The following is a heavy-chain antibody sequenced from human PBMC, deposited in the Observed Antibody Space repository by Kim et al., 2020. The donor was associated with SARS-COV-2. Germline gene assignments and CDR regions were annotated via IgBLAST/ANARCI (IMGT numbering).Heavy chain of an antibody. CDR3: ASVQYISGTTVLDY. D-gene: IGHD1-7*01. Sequence: SETLSLTCAVSGGSVSRSNWWTWVRQPPGKGLEWIAEIHHSGKINYNPSLKSRVAMSIDASKNQFSLNLNSVTAADTAIYYCASVQYISGTTVLDYWGQGTLVTVSS. J-gene: IGHJ4*02. CDR1: GGSVSRSNW. CDR2: IHHSGKI. V-gene: IGHV4-4*02.